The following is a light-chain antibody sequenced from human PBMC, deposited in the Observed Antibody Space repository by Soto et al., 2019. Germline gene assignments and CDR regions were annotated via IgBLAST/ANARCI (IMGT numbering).Light chain of an antibody. J-gene: IGKJ1*01. CDR3: QQYVHCPPGA. V-gene: IGKV3-15*01. CDR2: DTS. CDR1: QSVSSS. Sequence: EIVMTQSPATLSVSPGERVTLSCRASQSVSSSLAWYQQRPGQAPRLLIYDTSTRAAGIAARFSGSGSGTEFTLPISSLQSEDSVVYYCQQYVHCPPGAFGQGTTVEIK.